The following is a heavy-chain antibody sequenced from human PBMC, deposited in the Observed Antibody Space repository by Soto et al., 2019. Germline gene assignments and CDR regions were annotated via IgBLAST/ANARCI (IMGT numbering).Heavy chain of an antibody. CDR2: IIPILGIA. CDR3: VTTQIPYGEHIATDI. V-gene: IGHV1-69*02. CDR1: AGTFSSYT. Sequence: SVKVACKASAGTFSSYTISWVRQAPGEGLEWMGRIIPILGIANYAQKFQGRVTITADKSTSTAYMELSSLRSEDTAVYYCVTTQIPYGEHIATDICDQGTMVTVS. J-gene: IGHJ3*02. D-gene: IGHD4-17*01.